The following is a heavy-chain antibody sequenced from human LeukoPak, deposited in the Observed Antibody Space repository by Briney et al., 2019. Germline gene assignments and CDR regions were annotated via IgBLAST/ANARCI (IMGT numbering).Heavy chain of an antibody. CDR3: ARDRVVPDSGFYFDY. D-gene: IGHD2-21*01. Sequence: GASVKVSCKASGYTFTSYYMHWVRQATGQGLEWMGIINPSGGSTSYAQKFQGRVTMTRDTSTSTVYMELSSLRSEDTAVYYCARDRVVPDSGFYFDYWGQGTLVTVSS. CDR1: GYTFTSYY. J-gene: IGHJ4*02. V-gene: IGHV1-46*01. CDR2: INPSGGST.